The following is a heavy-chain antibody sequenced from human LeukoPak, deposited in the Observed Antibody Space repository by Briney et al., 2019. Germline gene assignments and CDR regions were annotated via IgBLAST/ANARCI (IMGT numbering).Heavy chain of an antibody. D-gene: IGHD3-9*01. CDR2: ISAYNGNT. CDR3: AREFAPLRYFDWLLPDYYGMDV. V-gene: IGHV1-18*01. J-gene: IGHJ6*02. Sequence: ASVKVSCKASGYTFTSYGISWVRQAPGQGLEWMGWISAYNGNTNYAQKLQGRVTMTTDTSTSTAYMELRSLRSDDTAVYYCAREFAPLRYFDWLLPDYYGMDVWGQGTTVTVS. CDR1: GYTFTSYG.